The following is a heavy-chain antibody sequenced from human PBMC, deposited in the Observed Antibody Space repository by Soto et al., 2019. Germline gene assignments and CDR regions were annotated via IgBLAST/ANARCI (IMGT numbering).Heavy chain of an antibody. CDR2: IYYSGST. CDR3: ARQEQYYYNYMDG. J-gene: IGHJ6*03. V-gene: IGHV4-39*01. CDR1: GGSISSSSYY. Sequence: SETLSLTCTVSGGSISSSSYYWGWIRQPPGKGLEWIGSIYYSGSTYYNPSLKSRVTISVDTSKNQFSLKLSSVTAADTAVYYCARQEQYYYNYMDGWGKGTTVTGSS. D-gene: IGHD6-13*01.